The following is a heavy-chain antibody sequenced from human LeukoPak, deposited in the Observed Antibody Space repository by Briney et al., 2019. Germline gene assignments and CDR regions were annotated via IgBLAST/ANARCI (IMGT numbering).Heavy chain of an antibody. V-gene: IGHV4-34*01. Sequence: SETLSLTCAVYGGSFSGYYWSWIRQPPGKGLEWIGEINHSGSTNYNPSLKSRVTISVDTSKNQFSLQLNSVTPEDTAVYYCASGRADSSSSWYTWFDPWGQGTLVTVSS. CDR1: GGSFSGYY. CDR2: INHSGST. J-gene: IGHJ5*02. CDR3: ASGRADSSSSWYTWFDP. D-gene: IGHD6-13*01.